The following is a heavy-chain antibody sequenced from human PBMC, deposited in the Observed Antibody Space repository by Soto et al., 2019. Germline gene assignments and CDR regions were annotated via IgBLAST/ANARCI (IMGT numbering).Heavy chain of an antibody. CDR1: GGSISSSNW. CDR3: ARVRFDAPTYLFDEYSYGD. J-gene: IGHJ4*02. V-gene: IGHV4-4*02. CDR2: IYHSGST. D-gene: IGHD5-18*01. Sequence: TSETLSHTCAVSGGSISSSNWLSWVRQPPGKGLEWIGEIYHSGSTNYNPSLKSRVTISVDKSKNQFSLKLSSVTAADTAVYYCARVRFDAPTYLFDEYSYGDWGQGTLVTVSS.